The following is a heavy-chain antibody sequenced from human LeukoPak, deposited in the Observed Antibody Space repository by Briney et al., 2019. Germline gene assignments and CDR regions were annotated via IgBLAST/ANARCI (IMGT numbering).Heavy chain of an antibody. J-gene: IGHJ4*02. V-gene: IGHV4-59*01. D-gene: IGHD4-17*01. Sequence: SETLSLTCTVSGGSISSYYWSWIRQPPGKGLEWIGYIYYSGSTNYKPSLKSRVTISVDTSRNQFSLKLRSVNAADTAVYYCARDAGQWTTVNLDYWGQGTLVTVSS. CDR2: IYYSGST. CDR1: GGSISSYY. CDR3: ARDAGQWTTVNLDY.